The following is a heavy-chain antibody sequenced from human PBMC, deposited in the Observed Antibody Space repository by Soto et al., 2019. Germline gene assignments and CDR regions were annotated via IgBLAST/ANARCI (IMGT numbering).Heavy chain of an antibody. D-gene: IGHD4-17*01. CDR2: TYYRAKWYN. CDR1: VDSVSSNSAA. V-gene: IGHV6-1*01. CDR3: AGRYNWFDP. Sequence: SQTLSLTCAISVDSVSSNSAAGNWVRQSPSSGLECLGRTYYRAKWYNDYAVSVKSRITINPDTSKNQFSMQLNSVTPEDTAVYHCAGRYNWFDPWGQGTLVTVSS. J-gene: IGHJ5*02.